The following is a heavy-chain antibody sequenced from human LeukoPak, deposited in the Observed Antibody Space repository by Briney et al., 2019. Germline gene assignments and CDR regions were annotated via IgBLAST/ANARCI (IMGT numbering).Heavy chain of an antibody. CDR1: GFTFSNAW. Sequence: GGSLRLSCAASGFTFSNAWMSWVRQAPGKGLEWVGRIKSKTDGGTTDYAAPVKGRFTISRDDSKNTLYLQMNSLKTEDTAVYYCTTDLGKVVRGVIGEGYYWGQGTLVTVSS. V-gene: IGHV3-15*01. CDR2: IKSKTDGGTT. J-gene: IGHJ4*02. CDR3: TTDLGKVVRGVIGEGYY. D-gene: IGHD3-10*01.